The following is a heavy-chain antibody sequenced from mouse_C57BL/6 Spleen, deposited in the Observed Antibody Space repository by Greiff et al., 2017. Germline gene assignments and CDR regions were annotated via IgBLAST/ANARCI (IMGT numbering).Heavy chain of an antibody. V-gene: IGHV1-9*01. D-gene: IGHD2-12*01. Sequence: QVQLKQSGAELMKPGASVKLSCKATGYTFTGYWIEWVKQRPGHGLEWIGEILPGSGNTYYNEKFKGKATLTAEKSSSTAYMQLSSLTSEDSAVYFCARDSQENFDYWGQGTTLTVSS. CDR3: ARDSQENFDY. CDR2: ILPGSGNT. CDR1: GYTFTGYW. J-gene: IGHJ2*01.